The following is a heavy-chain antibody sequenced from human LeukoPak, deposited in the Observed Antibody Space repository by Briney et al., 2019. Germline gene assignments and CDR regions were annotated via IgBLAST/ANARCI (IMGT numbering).Heavy chain of an antibody. D-gene: IGHD6-19*01. CDR1: GYTLTELS. Sequence: ASVKVSCKVSGYTLTELSMHWVRQAPGKGLEWMGGFDPEDGETIYAQKFQGRVTITTDESTSTAYMELSSLRSEDTAVYYCASKKSGWYPFPFDYWGQGTLVTVSS. CDR2: FDPEDGET. CDR3: ASKKSGWYPFPFDY. J-gene: IGHJ4*02. V-gene: IGHV1-24*01.